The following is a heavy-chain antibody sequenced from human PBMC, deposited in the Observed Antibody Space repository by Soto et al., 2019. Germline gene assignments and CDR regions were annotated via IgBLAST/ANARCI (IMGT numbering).Heavy chain of an antibody. J-gene: IGHJ4*03. D-gene: IGHD2-21*01. CDR1: GYSFTTYW. CDR2: IYPGDSDA. V-gene: IGHV5-51*01. Sequence: GHSLTISCKGSGYSFTTYWIGWVRQMPGKGLEWLGIIYPGDSDARYSPSIQGQVTISADKSISTSYLQGRSLKASDTAMYYCANAMVIWDQGTMVAVYS. CDR3: ANAMVI.